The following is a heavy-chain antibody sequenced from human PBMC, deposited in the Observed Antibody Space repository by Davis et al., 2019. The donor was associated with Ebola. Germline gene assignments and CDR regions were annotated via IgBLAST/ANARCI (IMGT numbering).Heavy chain of an antibody. CDR2: ISSRGTNI. CDR1: GFTFTSYA. Sequence: GGSLRLSCAASGFTFTSYAMDWVRQAPGKGLEWVSYISSRGTNIYYADSVKGRFTISRDNSKKTVYLQMSRLRPEDTAVYYCVKDKDPHWGSLVGPWGQGTLVTVSS. D-gene: IGHD3-16*01. J-gene: IGHJ5*02. CDR3: VKDKDPHWGSLVGP. V-gene: IGHV3-48*04.